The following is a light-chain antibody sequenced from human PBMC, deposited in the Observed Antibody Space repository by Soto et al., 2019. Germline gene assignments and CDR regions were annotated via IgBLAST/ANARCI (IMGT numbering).Light chain of an antibody. J-gene: IGKJ2*01. CDR2: GAS. CDR3: QHYNNWPYT. Sequence: EILMTQSPATLSVSPGERATLSCRASQSVSSNLAWYQQKPGQAPRLLIYGASIRATGIPARFSGSGSGTEFTLTISSLQSEDFAVYYCQHYNNWPYTFGQGTKLEIK. V-gene: IGKV3-15*01. CDR1: QSVSSN.